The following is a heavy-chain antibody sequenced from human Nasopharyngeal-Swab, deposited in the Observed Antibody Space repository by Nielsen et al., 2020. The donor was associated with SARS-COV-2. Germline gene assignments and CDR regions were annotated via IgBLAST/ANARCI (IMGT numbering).Heavy chain of an antibody. CDR3: ATVFAYYGSGRPIDY. CDR1: GYTLTELS. CDR2: FDPDDGET. V-gene: IGHV1-24*01. D-gene: IGHD3-10*01. Sequence: ASVKVSCKVSGYTLTELSVHWVRQAPGKGLEWMGGFDPDDGETIYAQKFQGRVTMTEDTSTDTAYMELSSLRSEDTAVYYCATVFAYYGSGRPIDYWGQGTLVTVSS. J-gene: IGHJ4*02.